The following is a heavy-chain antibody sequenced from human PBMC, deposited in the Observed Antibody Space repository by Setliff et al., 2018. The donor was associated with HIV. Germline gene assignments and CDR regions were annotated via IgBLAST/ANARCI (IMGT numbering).Heavy chain of an antibody. J-gene: IGHJ4*02. D-gene: IGHD4-17*01. CDR2: IIPIFGTA. Sequence: GASVKVSCKASGGTFSSYAISWVRQAPGQGLEWMGGIIPIFGTANYAQKFQGRVTITADESTSTAYMELSSLRSDDTAVYYCAKGRNEATTGGDYWGQGTLVTVSS. V-gene: IGHV1-69*13. CDR1: GGTFSSYA. CDR3: AKGRNEATTGGDY.